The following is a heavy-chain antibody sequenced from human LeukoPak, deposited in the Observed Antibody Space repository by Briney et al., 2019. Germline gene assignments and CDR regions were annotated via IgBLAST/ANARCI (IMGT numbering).Heavy chain of an antibody. CDR2: ISGSGDST. V-gene: IGHV3-23*01. Sequence: GGSLRLSCAASGFTFSSYAMSWVRQAPGKGLEWVSGISGSGDSTYYADSVKGRLTISRDNSKNTLYLQMNSLRAEDTAVYYCAKDQYGYGDYVFDYWGQGTLVTVSS. CDR1: GFTFSSYA. CDR3: AKDQYGYGDYVFDY. D-gene: IGHD4-17*01. J-gene: IGHJ4*02.